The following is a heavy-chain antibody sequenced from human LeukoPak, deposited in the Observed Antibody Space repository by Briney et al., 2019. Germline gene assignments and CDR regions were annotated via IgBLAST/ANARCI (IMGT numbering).Heavy chain of an antibody. V-gene: IGHV3-48*04. Sequence: GGSLRLSCAASGFTFSSYSMNWVRQAPGKGLEWVSYISSSSTIYYADSVKGRFTISRDNAKNSLYLQMNSLRAEDTAVYYCAREGYDSSGYLYYFDYWGQGTPVTVSS. CDR1: GFTFSSYS. CDR2: ISSSSTI. CDR3: AREGYDSSGYLYYFDY. J-gene: IGHJ4*02. D-gene: IGHD3-22*01.